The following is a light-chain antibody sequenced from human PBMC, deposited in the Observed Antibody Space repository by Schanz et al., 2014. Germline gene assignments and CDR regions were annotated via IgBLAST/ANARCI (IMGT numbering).Light chain of an antibody. CDR3: TSYTSTDTWL. Sequence: QSALTQPASVSGSPGQSITISCTGTSSDVGGYNYVSWYQQHPGKAPKLMIYDVTYRPSGVSNRFSGSKSGNTASLTISGLQAEDEADYYCTSYTSTDTWLFGGGTKLTVL. CDR1: SSDVGGYNY. J-gene: IGLJ3*02. CDR2: DVT. V-gene: IGLV2-14*01.